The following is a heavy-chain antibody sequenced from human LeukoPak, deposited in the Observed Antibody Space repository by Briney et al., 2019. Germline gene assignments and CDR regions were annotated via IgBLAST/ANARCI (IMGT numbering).Heavy chain of an antibody. Sequence: SQTLSLTCTVSGGSISSGDYYWSWIRQPPGKGLEWIGYIYYSGNTYYNPSLKSRVTISVDTSKNQFSLKLSSVTAADTAVYYCASRGAMVRGVTNTDFDYWGQGALVTVSS. D-gene: IGHD3-10*01. CDR3: ASRGAMVRGVTNTDFDY. J-gene: IGHJ4*02. CDR1: GGSISSGDYY. V-gene: IGHV4-30-4*08. CDR2: IYYSGNT.